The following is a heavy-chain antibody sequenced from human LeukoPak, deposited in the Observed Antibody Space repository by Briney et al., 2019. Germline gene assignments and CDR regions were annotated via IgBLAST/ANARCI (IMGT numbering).Heavy chain of an antibody. V-gene: IGHV1-69*06. Sequence: ASVKVSCKASGGTFSSYAISWVRQAPGQGLEWMGGIIPIFGTANYAQKFQGRVTITADKSTSTAYMELSSLRSEDTAVYYCARRRWPGVFDYWGQGTLVTVSS. CDR1: GGTFSSYA. D-gene: IGHD5-24*01. J-gene: IGHJ4*02. CDR3: ARRRWPGVFDY. CDR2: IIPIFGTA.